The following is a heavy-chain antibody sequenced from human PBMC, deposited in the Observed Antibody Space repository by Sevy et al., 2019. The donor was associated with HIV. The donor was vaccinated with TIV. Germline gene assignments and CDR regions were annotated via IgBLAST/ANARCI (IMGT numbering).Heavy chain of an antibody. CDR1: GDSVSSNSAA. J-gene: IGHJ5*02. CDR2: TYYRSKWYN. Sequence: SQTLSLTCAISGDSVSSNSAAWKWIRQSPSRGLEWLGRTYYRSKWYNDYAVSVKSRITINPDKSKNQFSLQLNSVTPEDTAVYYRVRDIGSSLNWFDPWGQRTLVTVSS. D-gene: IGHD6-13*01. V-gene: IGHV6-1*01. CDR3: VRDIGSSLNWFDP.